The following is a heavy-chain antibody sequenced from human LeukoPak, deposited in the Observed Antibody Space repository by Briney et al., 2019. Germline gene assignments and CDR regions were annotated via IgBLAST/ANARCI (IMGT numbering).Heavy chain of an antibody. CDR2: ISYDGSNK. J-gene: IGHJ4*02. V-gene: IGHV3-30*18. D-gene: IGHD5-12*01. CDR1: GFTFSSYG. Sequence: GGSLRLSCAASGFTFSSYGMHWVRQAPGKGLEWVAVISYDGSNKYYADSVKGRFTISRDNSKNTLYLQMNSQRAEDTAVYYCAKDFGVYSGYELVYWGQGTVVSVSS. CDR3: AKDFGVYSGYELVY.